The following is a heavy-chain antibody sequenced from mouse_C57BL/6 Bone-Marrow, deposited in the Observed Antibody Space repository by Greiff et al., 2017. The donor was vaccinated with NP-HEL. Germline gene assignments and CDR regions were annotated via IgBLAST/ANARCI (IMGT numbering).Heavy chain of an antibody. J-gene: IGHJ4*01. CDR2: IYPGNSDT. Sequence: LEWIGAIYPGNSDTSYNQKFKGKAKLTAVTSASTAYMELSSLTNEDSAVYYCTPMVTTGYYAMDDWGQGTSVTVSS. V-gene: IGHV1-5*01. CDR3: TPMVTTGYYAMDD. D-gene: IGHD2-2*01.